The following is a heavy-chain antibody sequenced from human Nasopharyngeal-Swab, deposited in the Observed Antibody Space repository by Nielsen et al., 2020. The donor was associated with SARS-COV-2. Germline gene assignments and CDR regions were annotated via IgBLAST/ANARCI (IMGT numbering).Heavy chain of an antibody. CDR1: GFTFSSYA. D-gene: IGHD5-12*01. V-gene: IGHV3-30-3*01. CDR3: ARGAYITTITFRYGMDV. J-gene: IGHJ6*02. Sequence: GESLKISCAASGFTFSSYAMHWVRQAPGKGLEWVAVISYDGSNKYYADSVKGRFTISRDNSKNTLYLQMNSLRAEDTAVYYCARGAYITTITFRYGMDVWGQGTTVTVSS. CDR2: ISYDGSNK.